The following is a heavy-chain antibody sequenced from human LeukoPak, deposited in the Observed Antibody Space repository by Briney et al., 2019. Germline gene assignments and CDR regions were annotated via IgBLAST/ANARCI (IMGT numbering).Heavy chain of an antibody. CDR2: IDPSDSYT. V-gene: IGHV5-10-1*01. CDR1: GYSFTSYW. CDR3: AVRHYDILTGYFGGVDY. D-gene: IGHD3-9*01. Sequence: GESLRISCKGSGYSFTSYWISWVRQMPGKGLEWMGRIDPSDSYTNYSPSFQGHVTISADKSISTAYLQWSSLKASDTAMYYCAVRHYDILTGYFGGVDYWGQGTLVTVSS. J-gene: IGHJ4*02.